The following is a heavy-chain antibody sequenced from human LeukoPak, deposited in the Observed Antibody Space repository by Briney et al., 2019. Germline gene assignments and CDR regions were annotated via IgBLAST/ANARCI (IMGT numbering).Heavy chain of an antibody. CDR3: ARDPRVGDDY. Sequence: ASVKVSCKASGYSFTTCGVHWVRQAPGQRLEWMGWINAGNGNTKYSQEFQGRVTITRDTSASTAYMELSSLRSEDMAVYFCARDPRVGDDYWGQGTLVTVSS. CDR2: INAGNGNT. V-gene: IGHV1-3*03. D-gene: IGHD3-16*01. CDR1: GYSFTTCG. J-gene: IGHJ4*02.